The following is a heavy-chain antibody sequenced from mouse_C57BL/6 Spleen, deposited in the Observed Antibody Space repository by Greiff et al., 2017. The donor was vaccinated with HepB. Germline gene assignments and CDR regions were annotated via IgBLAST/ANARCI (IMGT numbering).Heavy chain of an antibody. Sequence: EVKLVESGPELVKPGASVKMSCKASGYTFTDYNMHWVKQSHGKSLEWIGYINPNNGGTSYNQKFKGKATLTVNKSSSTAYMELRSLTSEDSAVYYCAREIYYGSPFDYWGQGTTLTVSS. CDR2: INPNNGGT. D-gene: IGHD1-1*01. CDR1: GYTFTDYN. CDR3: AREIYYGSPFDY. J-gene: IGHJ2*01. V-gene: IGHV1-22*01.